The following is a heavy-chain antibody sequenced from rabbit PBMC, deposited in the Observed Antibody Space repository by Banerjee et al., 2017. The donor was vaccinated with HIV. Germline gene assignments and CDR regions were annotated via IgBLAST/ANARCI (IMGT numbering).Heavy chain of an antibody. Sequence: EQLEESGGDLVKPGASLTLTCTASGFDFSSGAMCWVRQAPGKGLEWIACIYAGSSGSTYYASWAKGRFTISEISSTTVTLQMTSLTAADTATYFCARRDAGDAGGGWTTIKLWGPGTLVTVS. CDR1: GFDFSSGA. J-gene: IGHJ6*01. V-gene: IGHV1S45*01. CDR2: IYAGSSGST. D-gene: IGHD8-1*01. CDR3: ARRDAGDAGGGWTTIKL.